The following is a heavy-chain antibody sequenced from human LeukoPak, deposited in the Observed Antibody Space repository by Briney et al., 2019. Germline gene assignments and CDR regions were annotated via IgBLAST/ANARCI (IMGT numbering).Heavy chain of an antibody. D-gene: IGHD2-2*01. Sequence: GTSLRPSCAASGFTFSIYAMSWVRQAPGKGLEWVSDISSDGGNTYYADSVKGRFTISRDNSKNTLYLQINSLRAEDTAVYYCARAYDIVVVPAAIVGHVNCFDPWGQGTWVTVSS. CDR1: GFTFSIYA. V-gene: IGHV3-30-3*01. CDR2: ISSDGGNT. CDR3: ARAYDIVVVPAAIVGHVNCFDP. J-gene: IGHJ5*02.